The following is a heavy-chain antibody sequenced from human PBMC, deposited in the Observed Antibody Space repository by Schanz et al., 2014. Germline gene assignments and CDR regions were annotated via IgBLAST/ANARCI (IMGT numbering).Heavy chain of an antibody. CDR3: ARGGPAYYFDD. V-gene: IGHV3-23*04. CDR1: GITFSSHS. Sequence: EVHLVESGGGLVQPGGSLRLSCAASGITFSSHSFNWVRQAPGKGLEWVSAISGSGGSTYYADSVKGRFTISRDNSKNTLYLQMNSLRAEDTAVYYCARGGPAYYFDDWGQGTLVTVSS. CDR2: ISGSGGST. J-gene: IGHJ4*02.